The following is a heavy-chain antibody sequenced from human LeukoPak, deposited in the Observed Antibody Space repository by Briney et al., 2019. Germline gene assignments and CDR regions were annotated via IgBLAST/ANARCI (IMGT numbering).Heavy chain of an antibody. Sequence: QPGGSLRLSCAASGFTVSSNDMSWVRQAPGKGLEWVSVIYSGGSTYYADSVKGRFTISRDNSKNTLYLQMNSLRAEDTAVYYCARDLLRSPYSSSLYFDYWGQGTLVTVSS. CDR1: GFTVSSND. CDR2: IYSGGST. CDR3: ARDLLRSPYSSSLYFDY. J-gene: IGHJ4*02. D-gene: IGHD6-6*01. V-gene: IGHV3-53*01.